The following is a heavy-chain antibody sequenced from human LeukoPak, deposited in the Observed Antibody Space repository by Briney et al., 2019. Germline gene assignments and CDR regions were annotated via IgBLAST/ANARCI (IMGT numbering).Heavy chain of an antibody. CDR2: VNTDESRT. CDR3: ARGASGSYYVDY. J-gene: IGHJ4*02. Sequence: PGGSLRLSCVASGFTFSNYWVHWVRQAPGKGLVWVSRVNTDESRTNYADSVKGRFTISRDNAKNTVYLQMNSLRAEDTAVYYCARGASGSYYVDYWGQGILVTVSS. D-gene: IGHD1-26*01. V-gene: IGHV3-74*01. CDR1: GFTFSNYW.